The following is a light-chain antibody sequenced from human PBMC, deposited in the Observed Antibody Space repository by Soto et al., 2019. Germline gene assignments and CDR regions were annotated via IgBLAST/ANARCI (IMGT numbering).Light chain of an antibody. V-gene: IGKV4-1*01. CDR1: QSVLYSSNNKNY. CDR2: WAS. Sequence: DIVLTQSPDSLAVSLGERATINCKSSQSVLYSSNNKNYLAWYQQKPGQPPKLLIYWASTRESGVPDRFSGSGSWTDFTLTISSLQAEDVAVYDCQQYYRPWTFGQGTKVDIK. CDR3: QQYYRPWT. J-gene: IGKJ1*01.